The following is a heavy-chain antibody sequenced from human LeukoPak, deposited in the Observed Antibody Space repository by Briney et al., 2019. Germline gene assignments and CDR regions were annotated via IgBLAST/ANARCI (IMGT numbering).Heavy chain of an antibody. J-gene: IGHJ6*02. V-gene: IGHV3-30*19. CDR3: ARVRYEGRITMIVVAPPYYYYGMDV. D-gene: IGHD3-22*01. CDR2: ISYDGSNK. CDR1: GFTFTNYG. Sequence: GGSLRLSCAASGFTFTNYGMHWVRQAPGKGLEWVAVISYDGSNKYYADSVKGRFTISRDNSKNTLYLQMNSLRAEDTAVYYCARVRYEGRITMIVVAPPYYYYGMDVWGQGTTVTVSS.